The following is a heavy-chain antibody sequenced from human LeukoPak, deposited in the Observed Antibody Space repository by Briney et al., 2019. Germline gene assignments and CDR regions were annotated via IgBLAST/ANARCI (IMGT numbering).Heavy chain of an antibody. V-gene: IGHV4-34*01. CDR1: GGPFSGYF. D-gene: IGHD3-10*01. CDR3: ARRYYYNLGSFPFDF. J-gene: IGHJ4*02. CDR2: IHNSGTT. Sequence: SETLSLTCEVSGGPFSGYFWSWIRQSSGKGLEWIGEIHNSGTTNYNPSLNSRVTISEDTSKNQFYLNLSSVTAADTAVYYCARRYYYNLGSFPFDFWGQGTLVTVSS.